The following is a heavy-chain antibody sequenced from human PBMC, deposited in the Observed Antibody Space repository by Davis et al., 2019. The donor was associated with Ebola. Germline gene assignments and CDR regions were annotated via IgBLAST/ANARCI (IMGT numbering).Heavy chain of an antibody. CDR2: IRSKAYGGTT. CDR1: GFTFGDYA. V-gene: IGHV3-49*03. D-gene: IGHD2-21*01. Sequence: GESLKISCTASGFTFGDYAMSWFRQAPGKGLEWVGFIRSKAYGGTTEYAASVKGRFTISRDDSKSIAYLQMNSLKTEDTAVYYCTRARAYCGGDCYRSPWLYYYYMDVWGKGTTVTVSS. CDR3: TRARAYCGGDCYRSPWLYYYYMDV. J-gene: IGHJ6*03.